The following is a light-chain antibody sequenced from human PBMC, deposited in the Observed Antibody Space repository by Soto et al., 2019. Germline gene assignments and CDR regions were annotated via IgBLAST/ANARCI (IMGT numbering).Light chain of an antibody. V-gene: IGKV3-20*01. CDR1: QSVSYTS. CDR3: QQYGTSPPT. Sequence: EIVLTQSPGTLSLSPGERATLACRASQSVSYTSVAWYQQRPGQAPRLLIYGPSYRAPGTPERMSGSGAGTDFTLTISRLEPEDFGVFFCQQYGTSPPTFGQGTKVEIK. J-gene: IGKJ1*01. CDR2: GPS.